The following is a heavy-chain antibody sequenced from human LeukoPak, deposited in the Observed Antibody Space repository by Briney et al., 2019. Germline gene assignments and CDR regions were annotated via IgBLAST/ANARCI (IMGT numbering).Heavy chain of an antibody. V-gene: IGHV3-66*01. D-gene: IGHD6-6*01. J-gene: IGHJ6*02. Sequence: PGGSLRLSCAASGFTVSSNYMSWVRQAPGKGLEWVSVIGSGGSTYYADSVKGRFTISRDNSKNTLYLQMNSLRAEDTAVYYCARDGYSSSSGSNYYYYGMDVWGQGTTVTVSS. CDR2: IGSGGST. CDR3: ARDGYSSSSGSNYYYYGMDV. CDR1: GFTVSSNY.